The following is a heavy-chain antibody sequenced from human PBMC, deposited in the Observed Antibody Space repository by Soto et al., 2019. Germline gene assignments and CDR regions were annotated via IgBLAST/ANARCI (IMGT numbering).Heavy chain of an antibody. Sequence: SETLSLTCTVSGGSISSSSYYWGWIRQPPGKGLEWIGNIYYSGSTYYNPSLKSRVTISVDRSKNQFSLKLSSVTAADTAVYYCARGHYYDSSGYYYVGYYGMDVWGQGTTVTVSS. CDR1: GGSISSSSYY. V-gene: IGHV4-39*07. D-gene: IGHD3-22*01. J-gene: IGHJ6*02. CDR2: IYYSGST. CDR3: ARGHYYDSSGYYYVGYYGMDV.